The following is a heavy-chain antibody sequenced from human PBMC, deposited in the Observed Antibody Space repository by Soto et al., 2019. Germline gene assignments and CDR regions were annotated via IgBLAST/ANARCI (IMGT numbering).Heavy chain of an antibody. CDR3: AKDLYYFGAGSRGPFDY. CDR2: ISGSGGST. CDR1: GFTFSSYA. J-gene: IGHJ4*02. D-gene: IGHD3-10*01. V-gene: IGHV3-23*01. Sequence: GGSLRLSCAASGFTFSSYAMSWVRQAPGKGLEWVSAISGSGGSTYYADSVKGRFTISRDNSKNSLYLQMNSLRAEDTAVYYCAKDLYYFGAGSRGPFDYWGQGTLVTVSS.